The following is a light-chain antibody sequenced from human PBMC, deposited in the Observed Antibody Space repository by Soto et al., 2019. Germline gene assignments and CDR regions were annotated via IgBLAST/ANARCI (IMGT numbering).Light chain of an antibody. J-gene: IGLJ1*01. CDR1: SSNIGAGYD. CDR3: QSYDSSLSAYV. CDR2: GTG. V-gene: IGLV1-40*01. Sequence: QSVLTQPPSVSGAPGQRVTISCTGSSSNIGAGYDVHWYQQLPGTAPKLLIYGTGNRPSGVPDRFSGSKSGTSASLAITGLQAEDEADYYYQSYDSSLSAYVFGTGTKLTVL.